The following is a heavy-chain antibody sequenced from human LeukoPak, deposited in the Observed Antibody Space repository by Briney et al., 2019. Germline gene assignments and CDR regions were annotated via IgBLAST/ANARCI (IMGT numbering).Heavy chain of an antibody. Sequence: SETLSLTCTVSGGSISSSSYYWGWIRQPPGKGLEWIGSIYYSGSTYYNPSLKSRVTISVDTSKNQFSLKLSSVTAADTAVYYCARGDGYNLADYWGQGTLVTVSS. J-gene: IGHJ4*02. V-gene: IGHV4-39*07. CDR2: IYYSGST. CDR1: GGSISSSSYY. D-gene: IGHD5-24*01. CDR3: ARGDGYNLADY.